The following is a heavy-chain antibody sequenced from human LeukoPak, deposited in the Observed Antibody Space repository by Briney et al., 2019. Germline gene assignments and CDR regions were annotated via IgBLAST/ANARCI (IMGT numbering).Heavy chain of an antibody. D-gene: IGHD6-19*01. J-gene: IGHJ4*02. Sequence: PSETLSLTCSVSGGSIGSYSWSWIRQPPGKGLEWIGYIHYSGSINYNPSLKSRVTISVDTSKNQFSLKLSSVTAADTAVYYCARQEWGRGCTSFDSFGQGTLVTVSS. CDR2: IHYSGSI. CDR3: ARQEWGRGCTSFDS. V-gene: IGHV4-59*08. CDR1: GGSIGSYS.